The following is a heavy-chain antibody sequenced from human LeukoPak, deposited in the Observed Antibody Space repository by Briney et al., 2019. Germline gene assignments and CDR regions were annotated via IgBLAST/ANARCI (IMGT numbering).Heavy chain of an antibody. J-gene: IGHJ3*02. CDR1: GGSISSGGYY. D-gene: IGHD6-13*01. CDR3: ARDLRIAAAAEHDAFDI. V-gene: IGHV4-30-2*01. Sequence: KASETLSLTCTVSGGSISSGGYYWSWIRQPPGKGLEWIGYIYHSGSTYYNPSLKSRVTISVDRSKNQFSLKLSSVTAADTAVYYCARDLRIAAAAEHDAFDIWGQGTMVTVSS. CDR2: IYHSGST.